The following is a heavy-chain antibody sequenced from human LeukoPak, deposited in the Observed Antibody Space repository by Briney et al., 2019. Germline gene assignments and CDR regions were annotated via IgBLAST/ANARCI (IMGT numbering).Heavy chain of an antibody. Sequence: PSETLSLTCAVYGGSFSGYYWSWIRQPPGKGLEWIGEINHSGSTNYNPSLKSRVTISVDTSKNQFSLKLSSVTAADTAVYYCARSPRSGYCSGGSCYGLTAYYFDYWGQGTLVTVSS. CDR3: ARSPRSGYCSGGSCYGLTAYYFDY. CDR1: GGSFSGYY. J-gene: IGHJ4*02. V-gene: IGHV4-34*01. D-gene: IGHD2-15*01. CDR2: INHSGST.